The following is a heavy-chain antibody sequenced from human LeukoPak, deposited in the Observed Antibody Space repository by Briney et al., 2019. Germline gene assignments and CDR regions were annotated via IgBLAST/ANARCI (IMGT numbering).Heavy chain of an antibody. CDR3: ARRGPTTVVTHDAFDI. D-gene: IGHD4-23*01. J-gene: IGHJ3*02. V-gene: IGHV4-34*01. CDR2: INHSGST. CDR1: GGSLSGYY. Sequence: SETLSLTCAVYGGSLSGYYGCWSRQPPGKGLEWIGEINHSGSTNYNPSLKSRVTISVDTSKNQFSLKLSSVTAADTAVYYCARRGPTTVVTHDAFDIWGQGTMVTVSS.